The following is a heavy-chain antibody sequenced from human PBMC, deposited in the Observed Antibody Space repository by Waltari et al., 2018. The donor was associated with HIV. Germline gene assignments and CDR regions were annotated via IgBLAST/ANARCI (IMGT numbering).Heavy chain of an antibody. Sequence: EVQLVQSGAEVKKRGESLWIQCTGSGDSFTSSWRCPGRPMPGKGLEWMGRIDPSDSYTNYSPSFQGHVTISADKSISTAYLQWSSLKASDTAMYYCARAAARYYYYGMDVWGQGTTVTVSS. V-gene: IGHV5-10-1*01. J-gene: IGHJ6*02. CDR1: GDSFTSSW. D-gene: IGHD6-13*01. CDR2: IDPSDSYT. CDR3: ARAAARYYYYGMDV.